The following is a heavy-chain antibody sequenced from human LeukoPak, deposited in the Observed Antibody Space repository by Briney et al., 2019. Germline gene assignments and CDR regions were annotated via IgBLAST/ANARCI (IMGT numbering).Heavy chain of an antibody. V-gene: IGHV4-30-2*01. CDR2: IYHSGST. J-gene: IGHJ4*02. CDR3: ARGYCSGGSCYQYYFDY. Sequence: SQTLSLTCAVSGGSISSGGYSWSWIRQPPGKGLEWIGYIYHSGSTYYNPSLKSRVTISVDRSKNQFSLKLSSVTAADTAVYYCARGYCSGGSCYQYYFDYWGQGTLVTVSS. D-gene: IGHD2-15*01. CDR1: GGSISSGGYS.